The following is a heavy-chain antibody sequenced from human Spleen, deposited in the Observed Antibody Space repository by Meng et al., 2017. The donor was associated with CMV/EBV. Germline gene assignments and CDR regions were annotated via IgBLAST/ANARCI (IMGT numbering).Heavy chain of an antibody. CDR3: AGRGDCGGDCFHSYFPY. J-gene: IGHJ4*02. D-gene: IGHD2-21*01. V-gene: IGHV1-69*13. CDR2: IIPIFGSP. Sequence: SVKVSCKASGYTFTGYYMHWVRQAPGQGPEWMGGIIPIFGSPDYAQRFQDRVTITAEESTSTAYMELSSLRAEDTAVYYCAGRGDCGGDCFHSYFPYWGQGTLVTVSS. CDR1: GYTFTGYY.